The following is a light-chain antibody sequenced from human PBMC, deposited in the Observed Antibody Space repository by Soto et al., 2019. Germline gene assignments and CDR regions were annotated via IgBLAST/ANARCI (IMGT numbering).Light chain of an antibody. CDR2: RNN. CDR1: SSNIGSNY. CDR3: AAWDDSLSGAV. J-gene: IGLJ7*01. V-gene: IGLV1-47*01. Sequence: QSVLTQPPSASGTPGQRATISCSGSSSNIGSNYVYWYQQFPGTAPKLLIYRNNQRPSGVPDRFSGSKSGTSASLAISGLRSEDEADYYCAAWDDSLSGAVFGGGTRLTVL.